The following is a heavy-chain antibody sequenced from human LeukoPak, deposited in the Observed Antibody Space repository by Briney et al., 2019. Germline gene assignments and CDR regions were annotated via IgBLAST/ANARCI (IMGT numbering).Heavy chain of an antibody. CDR3: AREGLNMVRGVIPKEAWGWFDP. CDR2: IYYSGST. D-gene: IGHD3-10*01. Sequence: SETLSLTCTVSGGSISSTTYYWDLIRQPPGKGLEWIGTIYYSGSTYYNPSLKSRVTISVDTSKNQFSLKLSSVTAADTAVYYCAREGLNMVRGVIPKEAWGWFDPWGQGTLVTVSS. J-gene: IGHJ5*02. V-gene: IGHV4-39*02. CDR1: GGSISSTTYY.